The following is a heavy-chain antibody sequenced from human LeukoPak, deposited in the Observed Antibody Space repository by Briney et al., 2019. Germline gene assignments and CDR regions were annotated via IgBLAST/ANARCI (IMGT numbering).Heavy chain of an antibody. J-gene: IGHJ4*02. V-gene: IGHV3-48*01. D-gene: IGHD2-2*01. CDR3: ARDSRSHCGTAACYGPYFDY. Sequence: GGSLRLSCAASGLTFSTSSMNCVRQAPGKGLEWILYIRGSSTTIYYADSVKGRFTISRDNAKNSLYLQMNSLRAEDTAVYFCARDSRSHCGTAACYGPYFDYWGQGTLVTVSS. CDR2: IRGSSTTI. CDR1: GLTFSTSS.